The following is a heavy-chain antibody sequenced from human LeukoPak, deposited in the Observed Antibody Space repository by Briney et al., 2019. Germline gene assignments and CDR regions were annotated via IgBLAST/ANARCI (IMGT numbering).Heavy chain of an antibody. Sequence: TGGSLRLSCVASRFTFSNYAMRWVRQAPGKGLEWVSTITKNGDKTYYADSVKGRFAISRDNSKNTMYLQVDSLRAEDTALYYCARDSYGANAYWGQGTLVTVSS. CDR1: RFTFSNYA. CDR3: ARDSYGANAY. CDR2: ITKNGDKT. D-gene: IGHD1-26*01. V-gene: IGHV3-23*01. J-gene: IGHJ4*02.